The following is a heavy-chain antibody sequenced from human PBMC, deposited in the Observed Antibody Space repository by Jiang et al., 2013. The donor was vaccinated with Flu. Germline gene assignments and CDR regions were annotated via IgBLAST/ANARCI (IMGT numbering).Heavy chain of an antibody. CDR3: ARPPLDMIDAFDI. Sequence: KISCKGSGYSFTSYWIGWVRQMPGKGLEWMGIIYPGDSDTRYSPSFQGQVTISADKSISTAYLQWSSLKASDTAMYYCARPPLDMIDAFDIWGQGTMVTVSS. V-gene: IGHV5-51*01. CDR1: GYSFTSYW. CDR2: IYPGDSDT. J-gene: IGHJ3*02. D-gene: IGHD3-22*01.